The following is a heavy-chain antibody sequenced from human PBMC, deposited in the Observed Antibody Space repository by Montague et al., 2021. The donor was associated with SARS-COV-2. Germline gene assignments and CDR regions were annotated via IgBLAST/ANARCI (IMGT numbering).Heavy chain of an antibody. Sequence: SLRLSCAASGFTFGDYGMSWVRQAPGKGLEWVSGINWNGGSTGYADSVKGRFTISRDNAKNSLYLRMNSLRAEDTALYYCARDRDCSSTSCSPGLYYYCGMDVWGQGTTVTVSS. CDR2: INWNGGST. CDR1: GFTFGDYG. V-gene: IGHV3-20*04. CDR3: ARDRDCSSTSCSPGLYYYCGMDV. D-gene: IGHD2-2*01. J-gene: IGHJ6*02.